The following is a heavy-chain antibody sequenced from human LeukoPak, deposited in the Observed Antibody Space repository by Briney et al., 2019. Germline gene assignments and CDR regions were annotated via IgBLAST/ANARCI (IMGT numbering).Heavy chain of an antibody. Sequence: PGGAPRLSFATPGFTFSSYALSWGRPAPGKGVEGVSSINGSGGGTDYADSVKGRFTISRDNSKNTLYLQMNSLRAGDTAVYYCAKVGIWFGELLSHFDYWGQGTLVTVSS. CDR2: INGSGGGT. CDR3: AKVGIWFGELLSHFDY. CDR1: GFTFSSYA. J-gene: IGHJ4*02. V-gene: IGHV3-23*01. D-gene: IGHD3-10*01.